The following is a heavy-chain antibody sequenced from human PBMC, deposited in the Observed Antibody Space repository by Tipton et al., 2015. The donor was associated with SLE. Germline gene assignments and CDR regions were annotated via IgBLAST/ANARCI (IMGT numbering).Heavy chain of an antibody. Sequence: SLRLSCAAFGFSFSSYGMHWVRQAPGKGPEWVAFLRYDGDNKVYADSVKGRFTISRDNSKNTLYLQMNSLRAEDTAVYYCAGDYYYDSSPYGDYWGQGTLVTVSS. CDR2: LRYDGDNK. D-gene: IGHD3-22*01. CDR3: AGDYYYDSSPYGDY. J-gene: IGHJ4*02. V-gene: IGHV3-30*02. CDR1: GFSFSSYG.